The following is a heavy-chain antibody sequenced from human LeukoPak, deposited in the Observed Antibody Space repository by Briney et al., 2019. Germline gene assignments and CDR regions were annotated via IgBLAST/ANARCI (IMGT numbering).Heavy chain of an antibody. J-gene: IGHJ4*02. Sequence: ASVKVSCKASGYTFTSYDINWVRHGTGRGLEWMGWMNPNSGSTGYAQKFQGRVTITRNTSISTAYMELSGLRSEDTAVYYCARGRSTGYPYYFEYWGQGTLVTVSS. CDR3: ARGRSTGYPYYFEY. CDR1: GYTFTSYD. V-gene: IGHV1-8*03. CDR2: MNPNSGST. D-gene: IGHD5-12*01.